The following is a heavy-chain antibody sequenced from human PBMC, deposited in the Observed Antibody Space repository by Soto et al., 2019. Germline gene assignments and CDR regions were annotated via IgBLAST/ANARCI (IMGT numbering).Heavy chain of an antibody. CDR3: ATGYRSSGSCCFDY. CDR2: IWYDGSNK. D-gene: IGHD2-15*01. CDR1: GFIFRNYG. J-gene: IGHJ4*02. Sequence: QVQLVESGGGVVQPGRSLRLSCAASGFIFRNYGMHWVRQAPGKGLEWVAVIWYDGSNKYYADSVKGRFTISRDNSKNTLYLQMNSLRAEDTALYYCATGYRSSGSCCFDYWGQGTLATVSS. V-gene: IGHV3-33*01.